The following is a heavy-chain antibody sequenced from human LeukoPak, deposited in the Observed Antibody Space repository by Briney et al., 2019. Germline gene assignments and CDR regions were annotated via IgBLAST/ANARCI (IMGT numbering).Heavy chain of an antibody. CDR1: VYSFTGYY. CDR3: ARGYSGWYDY. J-gene: IGHJ4*02. CDR2: INPNNGDT. D-gene: IGHD6-19*01. Sequence: ASVKVSCKASVYSFTGYYVHWVRQAPGQGLEGMGWINPNNGDTNYAQRFKGRVTMTRDTSITIAYMEVSRLRSDDTAVYYCARGYSGWYDYWGQGTLVTVSS. V-gene: IGHV1-2*02.